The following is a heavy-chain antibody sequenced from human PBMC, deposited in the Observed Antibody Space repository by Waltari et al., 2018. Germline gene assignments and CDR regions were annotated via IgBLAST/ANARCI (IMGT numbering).Heavy chain of an antibody. V-gene: IGHV3-30-3*01. Sequence: QVLLVESGGGVVKPGRSLRLSCAASGFTFSTYAMHWVRQAPGKGLEWVGVISYDGSNEYCADSVKGRFTISRDNSKNTLYLQMNNLRTEDTAVYYCARASGGGTNFLIDYWGQGTLVTVSS. J-gene: IGHJ4*02. D-gene: IGHD1-7*01. CDR3: ARASGGGTNFLIDY. CDR1: GFTFSTYA. CDR2: ISYDGSNE.